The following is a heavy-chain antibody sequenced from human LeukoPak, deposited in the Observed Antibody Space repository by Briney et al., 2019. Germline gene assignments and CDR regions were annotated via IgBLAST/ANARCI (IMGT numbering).Heavy chain of an antibody. Sequence: ASVKVSCKASGYTFTSYGISWVRQAPGQGLEWMGWISAYNGNTNYAQKLQGRVTMTTNTSTSTAYMELRSLRSDDTAVYYCARGGIEDYGDYNGGFDYWGQGTLVTVSS. CDR3: ARGGIEDYGDYNGGFDY. D-gene: IGHD4-17*01. CDR1: GYTFTSYG. CDR2: ISAYNGNT. J-gene: IGHJ4*02. V-gene: IGHV1-18*01.